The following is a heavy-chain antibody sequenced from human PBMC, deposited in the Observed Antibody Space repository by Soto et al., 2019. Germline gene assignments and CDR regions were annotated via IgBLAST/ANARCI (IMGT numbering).Heavy chain of an antibody. CDR1: GFTFSSYA. CDR2: ISGSGGST. D-gene: IGHD5-12*01. V-gene: IGHV3-23*01. CDR3: AKDSGYSGGFGDY. Sequence: EVQLLESGGGLVQPGGSLRLSCAASGFTFSSYAMSWVRQAPGTGLEWVSAISGSGGSTYYADSVKGRFTISRDNSKNTLYLQMNSLRAEDTAVYYCAKDSGYSGGFGDYWGQGTLVTVSS. J-gene: IGHJ4*02.